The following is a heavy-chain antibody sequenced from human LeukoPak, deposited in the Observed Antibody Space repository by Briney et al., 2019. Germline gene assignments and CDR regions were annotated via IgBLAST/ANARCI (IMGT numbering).Heavy chain of an antibody. D-gene: IGHD4-17*01. CDR3: ARVVYGLYFDY. Sequence: PGGSLRLSCAASGFTFSNYAMNWVRQAPGKGLEWVSAISGSGGSTYYADSVKGRFTISRDNSKNTLYLQMNSLSAEDTVVYYCARVVYGLYFDYWGQGTLVTVSS. CDR2: ISGSGGST. J-gene: IGHJ4*02. CDR1: GFTFSNYA. V-gene: IGHV3-23*01.